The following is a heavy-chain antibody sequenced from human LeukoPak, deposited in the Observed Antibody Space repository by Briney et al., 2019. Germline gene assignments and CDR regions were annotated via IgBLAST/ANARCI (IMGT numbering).Heavy chain of an antibody. CDR1: GGSISSGSYY. Sequence: SETLSLTCTVSGGSISSGSYYWSWIRQPAGKGLEWIGRIYTSGSTNYNPSLKSRVTISVDTSKNQFSLKLSSVTAADTAVYYCARSIAVAVIYWYFDLWGRGTLVTVSS. J-gene: IGHJ2*01. D-gene: IGHD6-19*01. CDR2: IYTSGST. CDR3: ARSIAVAVIYWYFDL. V-gene: IGHV4-61*02.